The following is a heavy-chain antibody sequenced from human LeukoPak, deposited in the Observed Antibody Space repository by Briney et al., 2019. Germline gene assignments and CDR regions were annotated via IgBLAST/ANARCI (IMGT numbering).Heavy chain of an antibody. V-gene: IGHV4-4*02. CDR3: ARDRYYGSGSLGNWFDP. D-gene: IGHD3-10*01. Sequence: SETLSLTCAVSGGSISSSNWRSWVRQPPGKGLEWIGEIYHSGSTNYNPSLKSRVTISVDKSKNQFSLKLSPVTAADTAVYYCARDRYYGSGSLGNWFDPWGQGTLVTVSS. CDR2: IYHSGST. J-gene: IGHJ5*02. CDR1: GGSISSSNW.